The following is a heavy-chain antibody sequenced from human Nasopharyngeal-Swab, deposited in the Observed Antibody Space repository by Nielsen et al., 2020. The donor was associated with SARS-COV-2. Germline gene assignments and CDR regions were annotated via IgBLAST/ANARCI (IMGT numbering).Heavy chain of an antibody. J-gene: IGHJ4*02. CDR1: GYALTNYH. D-gene: IGHD1-1*01. CDR2: IFSRSGTT. CDR3: AREAPSTFFFDS. V-gene: IGHV1-46*01. Sequence: ASVKVSCKASGYALTNYHVHWVRQAPGQGLEWMGVIFSRSGTTGRPHIFKGRVTMTWDTSTNTVYMELSSLTSDDTAVYFCAREAPSTFFFDSWGQGTLLTVSS.